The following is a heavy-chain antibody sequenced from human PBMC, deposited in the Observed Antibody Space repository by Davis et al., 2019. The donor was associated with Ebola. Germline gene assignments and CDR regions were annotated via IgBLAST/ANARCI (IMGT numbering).Heavy chain of an antibody. V-gene: IGHV5-51*01. CDR2: VYPGDSDT. CDR1: GYNFPSYW. CDR3: ARRRPFGDYAIDY. Sequence: GESLKISCKGFGYNFPSYWIGWVRQMPGKGLEWMGIVYPGDSDTRYSPSFQGQVTISADKSISTAYLQWSSLKASDTAMYYCARRRPFGDYAIDYWGQGTLVTVSS. J-gene: IGHJ4*02. D-gene: IGHD4-17*01.